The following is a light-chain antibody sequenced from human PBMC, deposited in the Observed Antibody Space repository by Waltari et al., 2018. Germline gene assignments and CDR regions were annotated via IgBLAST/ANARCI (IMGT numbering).Light chain of an antibody. V-gene: IGKV1-39*01. CDR1: QGISSY. CDR3: QQSYTTPPRT. CDR2: AAS. J-gene: IGKJ4*01. Sequence: DIQITQSPSSLSASVGDRVTITCWASQGISSYLNWYQQKPGKAPKLLIYAASSLQSGVPSRFSGSGSGTDFTLTISSLQPEDFATYYCQQSYTTPPRTFGGGTKVEIK.